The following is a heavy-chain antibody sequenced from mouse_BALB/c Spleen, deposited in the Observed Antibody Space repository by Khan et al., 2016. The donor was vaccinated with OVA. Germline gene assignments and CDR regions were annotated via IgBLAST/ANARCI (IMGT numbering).Heavy chain of an antibody. CDR2: ISYSGST. V-gene: IGHV3-2*02. Sequence: VQLKQSGPGLVKPSQSLSLTCTVTGYSITSGYAWYWIRQFPGNKLEWMGYISYSGSTSYNPSLRSRIPITRDTSKNPSYLQLNSVTTEDTATYYCARKNYYGCAMDYWGQGTSVTVSS. CDR3: ARKNYYGCAMDY. CDR1: GYSITSGYA. D-gene: IGHD1-2*01. J-gene: IGHJ4*01.